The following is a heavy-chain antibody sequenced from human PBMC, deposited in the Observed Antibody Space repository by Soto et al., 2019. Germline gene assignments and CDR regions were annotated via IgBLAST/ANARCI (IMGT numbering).Heavy chain of an antibody. Sequence: QVQLVQSGAEVKKPGASVKVSCKASGYTFSNYGISWVRQAPGQGLEWMGWISAYNGNTNYAQKLQGRVTMTTDTSTSTAYMELRSLRSDDTAVYYCAGEPTSEQLWLHYYGMDVWGQGTTVTVSS. J-gene: IGHJ6*02. V-gene: IGHV1-18*01. CDR1: GYTFSNYG. CDR2: ISAYNGNT. CDR3: AGEPTSEQLWLHYYGMDV. D-gene: IGHD5-18*01.